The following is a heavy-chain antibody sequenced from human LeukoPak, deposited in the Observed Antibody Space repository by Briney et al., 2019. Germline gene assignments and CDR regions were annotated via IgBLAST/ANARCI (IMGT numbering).Heavy chain of an antibody. D-gene: IGHD2-15*01. Sequence: PSETLSLTCTVFGGSISSYYWSWIRQPAGKGLEWIGRIYTSGSTNYNPSLKSRVTMSVDTSKNQFSLKLSSVTAADTAVYYCARDYFTRYCSGGSCYFDAFDIWGQGTMVTVSS. J-gene: IGHJ3*02. V-gene: IGHV4-4*07. CDR3: ARDYFTRYCSGGSCYFDAFDI. CDR2: IYTSGST. CDR1: GGSISSYY.